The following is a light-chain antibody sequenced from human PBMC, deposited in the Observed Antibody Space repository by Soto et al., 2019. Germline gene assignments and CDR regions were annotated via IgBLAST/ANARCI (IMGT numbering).Light chain of an antibody. CDR2: EVS. V-gene: IGLV2-8*01. J-gene: IGLJ3*02. CDR1: SSDVGNYNY. Sequence: QSALTQSPSASGSPGQSVTISCTGTSSDVGNYNYVSWYQQHPGKAPKLMIYEVSKQPSGVPDRFSGSKSGNTASLTVSGLQVEDEADYYCSSYAGSNIWVFGGGTKLTVL. CDR3: SSYAGSNIWV.